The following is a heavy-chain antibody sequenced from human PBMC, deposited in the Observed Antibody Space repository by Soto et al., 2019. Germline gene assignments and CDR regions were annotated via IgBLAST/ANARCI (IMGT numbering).Heavy chain of an antibody. D-gene: IGHD6-13*01. V-gene: IGHV4-4*07. CDR1: GGSINNYW. CDR2: LHSTGAT. J-gene: IGHJ5*02. Sequence: SETLSLTCTVSGGSINNYWWSWIRQAADKRLEWIGRLHSTGATNYNPSLRSRVTMSVGKSKNQFSLNLASVTAADTAVYYCVRDVPAAGTDWFDPWGQGTLVTVSS. CDR3: VRDVPAAGTDWFDP.